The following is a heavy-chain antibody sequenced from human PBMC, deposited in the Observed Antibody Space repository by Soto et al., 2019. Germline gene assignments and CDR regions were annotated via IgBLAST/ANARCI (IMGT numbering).Heavy chain of an antibody. Sequence: QVQLVQSGAEVKKPGSSVKVSCKASGGTFSSYAISWVRQAPGQGLEWMGGIIPIFGKANYAQKFQGRVTITADESTSTAYMELSSLRSEDTAVYYCARDACPGYGGTDWFDPLGQGTLVTVSS. CDR2: IIPIFGKA. CDR3: ARDACPGYGGTDWFDP. J-gene: IGHJ5*02. V-gene: IGHV1-69*12. D-gene: IGHD5-12*01. CDR1: GGTFSSYA.